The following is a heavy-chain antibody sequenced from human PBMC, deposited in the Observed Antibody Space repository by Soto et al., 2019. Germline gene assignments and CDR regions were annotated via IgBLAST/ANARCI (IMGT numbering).Heavy chain of an antibody. Sequence: GASVKVSCKASGYTFTSYGISWVRQAPGQGLEWMGWISAYNGNTNYARKLQGRVTMTTDTSTSTAYMELRSLRSDDPAVYYCARDHYSGYVPGGYYYYYYYMDVWGKGTTVTVSS. CDR3: ARDHYSGYVPGGYYYYYYYMDV. CDR2: ISAYNGNT. CDR1: GYTFTSYG. D-gene: IGHD5-12*01. J-gene: IGHJ6*03. V-gene: IGHV1-18*01.